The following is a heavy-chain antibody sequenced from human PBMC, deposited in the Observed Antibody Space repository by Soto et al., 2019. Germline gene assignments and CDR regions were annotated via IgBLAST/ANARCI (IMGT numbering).Heavy chain of an antibody. V-gene: IGHV3-23*01. Sequence: EVQLLESGGGFEQPGGSLRLSCAASGFTFSSYAMSWVRQAPGRGLEWVSGISGRGGSAYYADSVKGRFTISRDNSKNTLYLQMNSLRAEGTAVYSCANWGSSSRDFENWGQGTMVTVSS. D-gene: IGHD2-15*01. CDR3: ANWGSSSRDFEN. CDR1: GFTFSSYA. J-gene: IGHJ4*01. CDR2: ISGRGGSA.